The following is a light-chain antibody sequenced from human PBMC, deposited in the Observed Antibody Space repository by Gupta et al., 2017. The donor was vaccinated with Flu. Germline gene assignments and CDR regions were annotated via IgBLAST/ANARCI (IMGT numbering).Light chain of an antibody. Sequence: RVTISCSGSSSNIGSNSVSWYQQLPRAAPKLLMYSNNRRPSGVPARFSGSKSDTSASLAISGLQAEDEADYYCASGDDSLNGGVFGGGTKLTVL. V-gene: IGLV1-44*01. CDR1: SSNIGSNS. J-gene: IGLJ3*02. CDR3: ASGDDSLNGGV. CDR2: SNN.